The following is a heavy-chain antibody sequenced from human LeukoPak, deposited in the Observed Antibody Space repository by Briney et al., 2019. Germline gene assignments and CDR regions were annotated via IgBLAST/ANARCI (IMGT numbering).Heavy chain of an antibody. CDR1: GGSISSHY. Sequence: SETLSLTCTVSGGSISSHYWSWIRQPPGKGLEWIGYIYYSGSTNYNPSLKSRVTISVDTSKNQFSLKLSSVTAADTAVYYCERVGYSYGPNWFDPWGQGTLVTVSS. CDR3: ERVGYSYGPNWFDP. D-gene: IGHD5-18*01. CDR2: IYYSGST. J-gene: IGHJ5*02. V-gene: IGHV4-59*11.